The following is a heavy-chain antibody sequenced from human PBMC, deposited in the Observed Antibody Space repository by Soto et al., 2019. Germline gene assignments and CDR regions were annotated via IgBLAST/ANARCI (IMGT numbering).Heavy chain of an antibody. CDR1: GASVSSGNYY. CDR3: ARGSGSYYAY. J-gene: IGHJ4*02. Sequence: QVQLQESGTGLVKPSETLSLTCTVSGASVSSGNYYWSWIRQPPGKGLECIGYISYSGSTNYNPSLKSRVTISIDTSKNQFSLKLSSVTAADTAVYYCARGSGSYYAYWGQGTLVTVSS. D-gene: IGHD1-26*01. V-gene: IGHV4-61*01. CDR2: ISYSGST.